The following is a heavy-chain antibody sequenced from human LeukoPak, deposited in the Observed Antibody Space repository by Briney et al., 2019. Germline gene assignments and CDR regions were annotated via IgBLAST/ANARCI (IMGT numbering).Heavy chain of an antibody. D-gene: IGHD1-20*01. CDR2: INSDGSST. CDR3: ASITGTWVDY. J-gene: IGHJ4*02. Sequence: GGSLTLSCAASKFTFSDYSMSWVRQAPGKGLVWVSRINSDGSSTSYADSVKGRFTISRDNAKNTLYLQMNSLRAEDTAVYYCASITGTWVDYWGQGTLVTVSS. CDR1: KFTFSDYS. V-gene: IGHV3-74*01.